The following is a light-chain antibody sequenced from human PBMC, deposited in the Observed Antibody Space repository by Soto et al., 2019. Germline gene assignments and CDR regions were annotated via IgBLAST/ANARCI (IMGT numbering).Light chain of an antibody. CDR1: QSVSSN. CDR3: QQYHNWPPLT. CDR2: GAS. Sequence: EIVMTQSPATLSVSPGDRATLSCRASQSVSSNLAWYQQKPGQAPRLLIYGASTRATGIPARLSGSGSGTEFTLTISSLQSEDVAVYYCQQYHNWPPLTFGGGTKVEIK. V-gene: IGKV3-15*01. J-gene: IGKJ4*01.